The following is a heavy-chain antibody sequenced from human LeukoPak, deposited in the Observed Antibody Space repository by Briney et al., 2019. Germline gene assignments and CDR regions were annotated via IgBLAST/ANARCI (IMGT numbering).Heavy chain of an antibody. Sequence: GGSLRLSCAASGFTFSSYSMNWVRQAPGKGLEWVSSISSSSSYIYYADSVKGRFTISRDNAKNSLYLQMNSLRAEDTAVYYCARDETNQYYYGSGSYSDYWGQGTLVTVSS. CDR3: ARDETNQYYYGSGSYSDY. V-gene: IGHV3-21*04. J-gene: IGHJ4*02. D-gene: IGHD3-10*01. CDR2: ISSSSSYI. CDR1: GFTFSSYS.